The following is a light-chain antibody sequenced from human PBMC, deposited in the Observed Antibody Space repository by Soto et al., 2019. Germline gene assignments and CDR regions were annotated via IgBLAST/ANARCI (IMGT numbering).Light chain of an antibody. J-gene: IGKJ4*01. CDR2: GTS. Sequence: VLTQSPGTLSLSPGERVTLSCRASQSISNNHLAWYQQKPGQAPRLLIHGTSNRATGIPDRSSGSGSGTDFTLTFSRLEPEDFAVYYCEYYGTSVTFGGGTKVDIK. CDR1: QSISNNH. V-gene: IGKV3-20*01. CDR3: EYYGTSVT.